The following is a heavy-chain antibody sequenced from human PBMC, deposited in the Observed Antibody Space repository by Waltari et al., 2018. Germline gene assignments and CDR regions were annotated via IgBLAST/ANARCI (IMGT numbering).Heavy chain of an antibody. D-gene: IGHD2-21*01. CDR3: ARVIVYSDSPVCDF. J-gene: IGHJ4*01. Sequence: EVQLVESGGGLVNPGGSLRLSCAASGFTFSGYSMTWVRQAPGKGLEWVSSISSADYSLDADSMKGRFIISRDNAKNSLYLQMNGLRGEDTAVYYCARVIVYSDSPVCDFWGQGTLVIVSS. CDR2: ISSADYS. CDR1: GFTFSGYS. V-gene: IGHV3-21*01.